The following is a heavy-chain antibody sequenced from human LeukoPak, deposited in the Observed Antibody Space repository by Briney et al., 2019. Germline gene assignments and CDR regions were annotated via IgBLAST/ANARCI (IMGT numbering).Heavy chain of an antibody. CDR1: GYTFSDYY. Sequence: ASVKVSCKVSGYTFSDYYIYWMRQAPGQGLEYMGWISPNSGGTNYAQKFQGRVTMTRDTSISTAYMELSRLISDDTAVYYCAREVGINAFDIWGQETMVTVSS. J-gene: IGHJ3*02. D-gene: IGHD2-21*01. CDR3: AREVGINAFDI. CDR2: ISPNSGGT. V-gene: IGHV1-2*02.